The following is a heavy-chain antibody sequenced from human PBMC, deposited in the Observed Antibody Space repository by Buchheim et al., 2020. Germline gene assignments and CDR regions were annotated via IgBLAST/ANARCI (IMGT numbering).Heavy chain of an antibody. Sequence: EVQLVESGGGLVQPGGSVRLGCAASGFTFSSYWMSWVRQAPGKGLEWVANIKKDGSEKHYVDSEKGRFIISRDNAKNSLYLQMNRLRAEDTAVYYCARVNLRFWSGYYFDHWGQGTL. CDR2: IKKDGSEK. D-gene: IGHD3-3*01. CDR3: ARVNLRFWSGYYFDH. J-gene: IGHJ4*02. CDR1: GFTFSSYW. V-gene: IGHV3-7*04.